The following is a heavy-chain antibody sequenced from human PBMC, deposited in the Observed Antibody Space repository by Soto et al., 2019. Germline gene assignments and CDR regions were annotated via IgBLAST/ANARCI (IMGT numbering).Heavy chain of an antibody. CDR2: IIPISDTT. V-gene: IGHV1-69*01. D-gene: IGHD2-2*01. J-gene: IGHJ6*02. CDR1: GGTFSSYA. CDR3: ARSQGSSTSLEIYYYYYYGMDV. Sequence: QVQLVQSGAEVQKPGSSVKVSCKASGGTFSSYAISWVRQAPGQGLEWMGGIIPISDTTNYGQKFQGRVTITAHESTSTAYMELSSLRSEDTAVYYCARSQGSSTSLEIYYYYYYGMDVWGQGTTVTVSS.